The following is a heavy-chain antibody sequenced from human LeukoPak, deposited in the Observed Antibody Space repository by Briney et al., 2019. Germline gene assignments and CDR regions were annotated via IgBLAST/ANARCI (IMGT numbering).Heavy chain of an antibody. CDR1: GFTFSSYS. CDR3: AGYQQPSGSPGDY. Sequence: GGSLRLSCAASGFTFSSYSMNWVRQAPGKGLEWVSYISSSSSTIYYADSVKGRFTISRDNAKNSLYLQMNSLRDEDTAVYYCAGYQQPSGSPGDYWGQGTLVTVSS. J-gene: IGHJ4*02. D-gene: IGHD6-13*01. V-gene: IGHV3-48*02. CDR2: ISSSSSTI.